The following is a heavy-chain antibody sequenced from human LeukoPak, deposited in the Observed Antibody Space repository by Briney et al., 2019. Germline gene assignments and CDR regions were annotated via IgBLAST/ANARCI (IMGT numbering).Heavy chain of an antibody. CDR2: ISYIGST. V-gene: IGHV4-59*11. CDR1: DDSFSSHY. J-gene: IGHJ3*02. Sequence: SETLSLTCAVSDDSFSSHYWTWIRQPPGKGLEWIGYISYIGSTNYNPSLKSRVTISIDTSKNEFSLKLTSVTAADTAVYYCARDLVTVTRGFDIWGQGTMVTVSS. D-gene: IGHD4-17*01. CDR3: ARDLVTVTRGFDI.